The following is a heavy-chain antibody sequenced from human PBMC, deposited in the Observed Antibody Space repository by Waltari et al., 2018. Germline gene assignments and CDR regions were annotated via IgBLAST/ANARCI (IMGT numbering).Heavy chain of an antibody. D-gene: IGHD3-22*01. CDR1: GYTFTGYY. CDR2: INPNSGGT. J-gene: IGHJ4*02. CDR3: ARGPYYYDSSGSDLDY. V-gene: IGHV1-2*02. Sequence: QVQLVQSGAEVKKPGASVKVSCKASGYTFTGYYMHWVRPAPGQGLEWMGWINPNSGGTNYAQKFQGRVTMTRDTSISTAYMELSRLRSDDTAVYYCARGPYYYDSSGSDLDYWGQGTLVTVSS.